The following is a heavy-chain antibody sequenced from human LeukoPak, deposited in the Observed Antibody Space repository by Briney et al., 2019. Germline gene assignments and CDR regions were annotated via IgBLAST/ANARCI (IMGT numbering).Heavy chain of an antibody. CDR2: INHSGST. J-gene: IGHJ6*04. V-gene: IGHV4-34*01. CDR3: ARHGVPRYYAMDV. Sequence: RPSETLSLTCAVYVGSFSDYYWSWTRQSPGKGLEWIAEINHSGSTNYNPSLKSRVTMSVDTSKNQFSLKLISVTAADTAVYYCARHGVPRYYAMDVWGKGTTVTVSS. D-gene: IGHD3-9*01. CDR1: VGSFSDYY.